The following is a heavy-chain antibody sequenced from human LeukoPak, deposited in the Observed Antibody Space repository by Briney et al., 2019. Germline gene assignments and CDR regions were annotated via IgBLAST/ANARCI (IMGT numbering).Heavy chain of an antibody. CDR2: IYYSGST. D-gene: IGHD3-10*01. Sequence: KTSETLSLTCTVSGGSISSYYWSWIRQPPGKGLERIGYIYYSGSTNYNPSLKSRVTISVDTSKNQFSLKLSSVTAADTAVYYCARDQIQRNYYGSGSYFNWFDPWGQGTLVTVSS. V-gene: IGHV4-59*01. J-gene: IGHJ5*02. CDR3: ARDQIQRNYYGSGSYFNWFDP. CDR1: GGSISSYY.